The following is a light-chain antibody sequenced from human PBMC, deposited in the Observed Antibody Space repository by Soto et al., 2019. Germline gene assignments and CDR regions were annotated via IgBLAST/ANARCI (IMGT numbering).Light chain of an antibody. Sequence: QSVLTQPPSVSAAPGQKVTISCSGSSSNIGNNYVSWYQHLPGTAPKLLIYQNNKRPSGIPDRFSGSKSGTSATLGITGLQTGDEADYYCGPWDNSLSAYFVFGTGTKLTVL. CDR3: GPWDNSLSAYFV. J-gene: IGLJ1*01. V-gene: IGLV1-51*02. CDR1: SSNIGNNY. CDR2: QNN.